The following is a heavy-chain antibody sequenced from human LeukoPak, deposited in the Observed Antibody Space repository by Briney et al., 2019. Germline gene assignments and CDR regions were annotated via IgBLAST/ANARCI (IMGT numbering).Heavy chain of an antibody. CDR3: ARPYYNNGAFDY. D-gene: IGHD3-22*01. J-gene: IGHJ4*02. V-gene: IGHV3-23*01. Sequence: PGGSLRLSCAASGFTFSSYAMSWVRQAPGKGLEWVSAISGSGGSTYYADSVKGRFTISRDNSKNTLYLQMNSLRAEDTAMYYCARPYYNNGAFDYWGQGTLVTVSS. CDR2: ISGSGGST. CDR1: GFTFSSYA.